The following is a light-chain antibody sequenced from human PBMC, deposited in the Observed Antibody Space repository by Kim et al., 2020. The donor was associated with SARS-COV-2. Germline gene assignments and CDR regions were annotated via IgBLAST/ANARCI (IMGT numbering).Light chain of an antibody. CDR2: EDT. CDR3: QAWDNRVTLV. Sequence: SYELTQPPSVSVSPGQTASITCSGDRLGDKYVCWYRQKPGQSPVLVMYEDTKRPSGIPERFSGSKSGSTATLTISGAQAMDEADYYCQAWDNRVTLVFGGGTQLTVL. J-gene: IGLJ2*01. V-gene: IGLV3-1*01. CDR1: RLGDKY.